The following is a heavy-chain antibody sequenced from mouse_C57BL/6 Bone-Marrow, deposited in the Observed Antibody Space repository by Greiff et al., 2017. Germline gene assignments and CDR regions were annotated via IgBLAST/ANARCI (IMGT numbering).Heavy chain of an antibody. CDR1: GYTFTSYG. J-gene: IGHJ2*01. Sequence: VQLQQSGAELARPGASVKLSCKASGYTFTSYGISWVKQRTGHGLEWIGEILPGSGSTNYNEKFKGKATFTADTSSNTAYMQLSSLTTEDSAIYYCARRGAPYYFDYWGQGTTLTVSS. V-gene: IGHV1-9*01. CDR2: ILPGSGST. D-gene: IGHD6-1*01. CDR3: ARRGAPYYFDY.